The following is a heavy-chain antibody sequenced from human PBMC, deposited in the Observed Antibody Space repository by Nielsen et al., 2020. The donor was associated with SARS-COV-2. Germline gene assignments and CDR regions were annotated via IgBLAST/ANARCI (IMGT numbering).Heavy chain of an antibody. J-gene: IGHJ4*02. CDR3: ARNEYSYGSGIHY. CDR1: GYSDSY. CDR2: INPSGNRT. V-gene: IGHV1-46*01. Sequence: ASVKVSCKAPGYSDSYMHWVRQAPGQGLEWMGIINPSGNRTSYAQKFRGRVTMTSDTSTSTVYMELSSLRSDDTAVYYCARNEYSYGSGIHYWGQGTHLTVSS. D-gene: IGHD3-10*01.